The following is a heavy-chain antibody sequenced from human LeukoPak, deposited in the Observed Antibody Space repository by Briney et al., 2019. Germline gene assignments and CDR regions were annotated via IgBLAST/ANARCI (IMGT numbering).Heavy chain of an antibody. V-gene: IGHV1-46*01. J-gene: IGHJ6*03. CDR3: ARANIPLGDYYMDV. Sequence: ASVKVSCKASGYTFTSYYMHWARQAPGQGLEWMGIINPSGGSTSYAQKFQGRVTMTRDMSASTVYMELSSLRSEDTAVYYCARANIPLGDYYMDVWGKGTTVTVSS. CDR2: INPSGGST. CDR1: GYTFTSYY. D-gene: IGHD3-16*01.